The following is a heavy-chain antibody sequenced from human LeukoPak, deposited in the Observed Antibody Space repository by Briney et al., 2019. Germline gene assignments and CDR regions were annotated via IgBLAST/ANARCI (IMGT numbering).Heavy chain of an antibody. V-gene: IGHV1-18*01. Sequence: ASVKVSCKASGYTFTSYCVSWVRQAPGQGLEWMGWINVYNGNTKYAQKLQGRVTMTTDTSTSTAYMELRSLRSDDAAVHYCARGRQNSDYESQFDCCGQGTLVTVSS. J-gene: IGHJ4*02. D-gene: IGHD5-12*01. CDR3: ARGRQNSDYESQFDC. CDR1: GYTFTSYC. CDR2: INVYNGNT.